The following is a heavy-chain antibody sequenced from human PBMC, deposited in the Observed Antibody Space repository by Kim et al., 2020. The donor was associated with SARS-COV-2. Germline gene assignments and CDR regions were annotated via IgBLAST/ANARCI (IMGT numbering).Heavy chain of an antibody. Sequence: GGSLRLSCAASGFTFTNYGIHWVRQAPDRGLEWVAVILPDGTRKDLADFVQGRFTISRDNSRSTLYLQMNSLRVEDTAVYYCARPIFAGPYYNAAFDLWGQGTPVTVSS. CDR2: ILPDGTRK. CDR3: ARPIFAGPYYNAAFDL. V-gene: IGHV3-33*01. D-gene: IGHD3-10*01. J-gene: IGHJ3*01. CDR1: GFTFTNYG.